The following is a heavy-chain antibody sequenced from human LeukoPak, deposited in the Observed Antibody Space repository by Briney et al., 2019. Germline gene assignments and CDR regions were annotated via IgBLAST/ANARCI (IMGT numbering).Heavy chain of an antibody. J-gene: IGHJ4*02. D-gene: IGHD6-13*01. Sequence: GASVKVSCKASGYTFTSYYMHWVRQAPGQGLEWMGIINPSGGSTSNAQKFQGRVTMTRDTSTSTVDMELSSLESEDTAVYYCARALWPLSRSSSGGGYFDYWGQGTLVTVSS. CDR1: GYTFTSYY. CDR3: ARALWPLSRSSSGGGYFDY. CDR2: INPSGGST. V-gene: IGHV1-46*01.